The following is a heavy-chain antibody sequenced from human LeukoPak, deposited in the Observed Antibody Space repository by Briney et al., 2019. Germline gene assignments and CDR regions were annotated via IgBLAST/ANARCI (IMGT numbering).Heavy chain of an antibody. Sequence: PGGSLRLSCAASGFTFRHYNMNWVRQAPGKGLEWVSFISSSSSSYIYYAESVKGRFTSSRDNAKNSLYLQMNSLRAEDTAVYYCARELDGSGSSLDYWGQGTLVTVSS. CDR1: GFTFRHYN. V-gene: IGHV3-21*01. CDR2: ISSSSSSYI. D-gene: IGHD3-10*01. CDR3: ARELDGSGSSLDY. J-gene: IGHJ4*02.